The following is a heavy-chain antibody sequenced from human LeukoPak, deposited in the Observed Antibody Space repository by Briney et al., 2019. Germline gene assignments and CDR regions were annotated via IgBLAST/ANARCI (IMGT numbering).Heavy chain of an antibody. D-gene: IGHD6-6*01. Sequence: SQTLSLTCTVSGGSISSGSYYWSWIRQPAGTGLEWIGRIYTSGSTNYNPSLKSRVTISVDTSKNQFSLKLSSVTAADTAVYYCARVSMIAAHYFDYWGQGTLVTVSS. CDR2: IYTSGST. J-gene: IGHJ4*02. CDR3: ARVSMIAAHYFDY. V-gene: IGHV4-61*02. CDR1: GGSISSGSYY.